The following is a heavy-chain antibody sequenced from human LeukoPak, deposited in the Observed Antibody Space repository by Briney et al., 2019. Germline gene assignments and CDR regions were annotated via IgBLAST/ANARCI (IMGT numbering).Heavy chain of an antibody. J-gene: IGHJ4*02. D-gene: IGHD2-15*01. V-gene: IGHV3-21*01. CDR1: GFTFSSYS. Sequence: GGSLRLSCAASGFTFSSYSMNWVRQAPGKGLEGVSSISRSSSYIYYADSLKGRFTISRDNAKNSLYLQMSSLRAEDTAVYYCARDPSSRGDFDYWGQGTLVTVSS. CDR2: ISRSSSYI. CDR3: ARDPSSRGDFDY.